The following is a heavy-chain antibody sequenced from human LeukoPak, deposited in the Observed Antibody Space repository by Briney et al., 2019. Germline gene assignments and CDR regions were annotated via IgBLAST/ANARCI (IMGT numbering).Heavy chain of an antibody. CDR2: IYYSGST. CDR1: GGSISSSSYY. J-gene: IGHJ4*02. Sequence: SETLSHTCTVSGGSISSSSYYWGWIRQPPGKGLEWIGSIYYSGSTYYIPSLKSRATISVDTSKNQFSLKLSSVTAADTAVYYCARGNGDYLYFDYWGQGTLVTVSS. V-gene: IGHV4-39*07. D-gene: IGHD4-17*01. CDR3: ARGNGDYLYFDY.